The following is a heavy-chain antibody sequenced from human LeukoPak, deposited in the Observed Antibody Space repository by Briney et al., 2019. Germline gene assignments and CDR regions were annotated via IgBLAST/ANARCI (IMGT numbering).Heavy chain of an antibody. CDR3: ARGAKGVYYMDV. CDR1: GYTFTGYY. Sequence: ASVKVSYKASGYTFTGYYMHWVRQAPGQGLEWMGWINPNSGGTNYAQKFQGRVTMTRDTSISTAYMELSRLRSDDTAVYYCARGAKGVYYMDVWGKGTTVTVSS. CDR2: INPNSGGT. D-gene: IGHD4/OR15-4a*01. J-gene: IGHJ6*03. V-gene: IGHV1-2*02.